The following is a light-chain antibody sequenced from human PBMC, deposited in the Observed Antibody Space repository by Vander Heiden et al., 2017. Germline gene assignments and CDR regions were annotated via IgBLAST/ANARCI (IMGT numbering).Light chain of an antibody. CDR1: QSISNY. CDR3: QQGYSIPLT. Sequence: DIQITQSPSPLSASVGDRVTITCRASQSISNYLNWYQLKPGKAPKLLIYAASSLQGGVPSRFSGSGSGTDFTLTISSLQLEDFATYYCQQGYSIPLTFVGGTKVEI. V-gene: IGKV1-39*01. CDR2: AAS. J-gene: IGKJ4*01.